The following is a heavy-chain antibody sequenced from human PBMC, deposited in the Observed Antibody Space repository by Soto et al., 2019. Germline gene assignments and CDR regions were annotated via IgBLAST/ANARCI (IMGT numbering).Heavy chain of an antibody. D-gene: IGHD3-10*01. Sequence: SETLSLTCTVSGGSISSYYLSWMRQPPGKGLEWIGYIYYSGSTNYNPSLKSRVTISVDTSKNQFSLKLSSVTAADTAVYYCARGRGSGSSFYYYGMDVWGQGTTVTVYS. CDR3: ARGRGSGSSFYYYGMDV. V-gene: IGHV4-59*01. J-gene: IGHJ6*02. CDR1: GGSISSYY. CDR2: IYYSGST.